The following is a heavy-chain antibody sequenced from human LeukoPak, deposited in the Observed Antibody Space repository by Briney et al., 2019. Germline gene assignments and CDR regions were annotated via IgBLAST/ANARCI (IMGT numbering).Heavy chain of an antibody. CDR1: GGSISTYY. CDR2: ISNGNT. CDR3: ARDKAHSYGRYFDP. Sequence: PSETLSLTCSVAGGSISTYYWNWIRQNPGKGLEWIGHISNGNTDYNPSLKSRVTISVDTSKNQFSLRLTSVTAADTGVYYCARDKAHSYGRYFDPWGQGALVIVSS. J-gene: IGHJ5*02. V-gene: IGHV4-59*01. D-gene: IGHD5-18*01.